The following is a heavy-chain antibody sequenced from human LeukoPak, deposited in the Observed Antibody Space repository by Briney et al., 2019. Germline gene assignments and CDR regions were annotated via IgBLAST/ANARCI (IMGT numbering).Heavy chain of an antibody. Sequence: GASVKVSCKASGCTFTSYYMHWVRQAPGQGLEWMGIINPSGGSTSYAQKFQGRVTMTRDTSTSTVYMELSSLRSEDTAVYYCARGSASGRGLRPLYYFDYWGQGTLVTVSS. V-gene: IGHV1-46*01. CDR1: GCTFTSYY. J-gene: IGHJ4*02. D-gene: IGHD3-10*01. CDR2: INPSGGST. CDR3: ARGSASGRGLRPLYYFDY.